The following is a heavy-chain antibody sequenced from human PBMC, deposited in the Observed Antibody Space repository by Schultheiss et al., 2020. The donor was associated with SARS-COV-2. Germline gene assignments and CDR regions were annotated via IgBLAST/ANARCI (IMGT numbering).Heavy chain of an antibody. CDR2: ISYDGSNK. V-gene: IGHV3-30*01. Sequence: GGSLRLSCAASGFTFSSYVMHWVRQAPGKGLEWVAVISYDGSNKYYADSVKGRFTISRDDSKNTLYLQMNSLRVEDTAVYYCARGLPVVVTAIFDYWGQGTLVTVSS. CDR1: GFTFSSYV. CDR3: ARGLPVVVTAIFDY. D-gene: IGHD2-21*02. J-gene: IGHJ4*02.